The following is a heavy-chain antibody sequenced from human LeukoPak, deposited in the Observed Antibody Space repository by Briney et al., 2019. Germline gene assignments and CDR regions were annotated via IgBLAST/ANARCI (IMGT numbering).Heavy chain of an antibody. CDR1: GGSFSGYY. V-gene: IGHV4-34*01. Sequence: SETLSLTCAVYGGSFSGYYWSWIRQPPGKGLEWIGEINHSGSTNYNPSLKSRVTISVDTSKNQFSLKLSSVTAADTAVYYCAGHYDILTGYYNPLKGYYYYGMDVWGQGTTVTVSS. D-gene: IGHD3-9*01. J-gene: IGHJ6*02. CDR3: AGHYDILTGYYNPLKGYYYYGMDV. CDR2: INHSGST.